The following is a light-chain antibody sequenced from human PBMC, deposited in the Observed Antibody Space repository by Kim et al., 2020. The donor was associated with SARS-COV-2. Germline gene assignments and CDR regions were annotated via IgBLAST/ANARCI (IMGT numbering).Light chain of an antibody. J-gene: IGKJ1*01. CDR2: DAS. CDR3: YQYVTSPQT. CDR1: QSVSSNY. Sequence: EIVLTQSPATLSLFPGERATLSCGASQSVSSNYLAWYQQRPGLAPRLLIYDASTRATGIPDRFSGGGSGTDFTLTISRLEPEDSALYYCYQYVTSPQTFGQGTKVEIK. V-gene: IGKV3D-20*01.